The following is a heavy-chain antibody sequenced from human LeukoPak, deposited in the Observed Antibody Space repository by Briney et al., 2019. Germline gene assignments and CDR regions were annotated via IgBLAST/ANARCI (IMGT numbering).Heavy chain of an antibody. V-gene: IGHV4-59*01. Sequence: SETLSLTCTVSGGSISSNYWSWIRQSPGKGLEWIGYIHYSGSTSYNPSFKSRVTISVDTSKNQFSLKLSSVTAADTAVYYCARVKGSGYYYVFDYWGQGTLVTVSS. CDR1: GGSISSNY. D-gene: IGHD3-22*01. CDR2: IHYSGST. CDR3: ARVKGSGYYYVFDY. J-gene: IGHJ4*02.